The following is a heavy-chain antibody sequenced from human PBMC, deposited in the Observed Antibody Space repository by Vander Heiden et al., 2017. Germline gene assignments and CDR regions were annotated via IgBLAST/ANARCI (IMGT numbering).Heavy chain of an antibody. CDR2: IVANGGTT. CDR1: GFTFSSYA. J-gene: IGHJ3*02. D-gene: IGHD3-22*01. Sequence: EVQLVESGGGLVQPGGSLRLSCSASGFTFSSYAMHWVRQAPGRGLEYVSAIVANGGTTYYSNFVKGRFTISRDNSKNTLYLQMGSLGAEDMAVYYCARVLAYYYDGSGTDAFDIWGQGTMVTVSS. CDR3: ARVLAYYYDGSGTDAFDI. V-gene: IGHV3-64*01.